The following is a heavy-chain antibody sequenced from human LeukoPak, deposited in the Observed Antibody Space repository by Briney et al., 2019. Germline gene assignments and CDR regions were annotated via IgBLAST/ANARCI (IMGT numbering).Heavy chain of an antibody. CDR3: ARHRLYCSSTSCSRGWFDP. CDR2: INHSGST. J-gene: IGHJ5*02. D-gene: IGHD2-2*01. Sequence: KPSETLSLTCAVYGGSFSGYYWSWIRQPPGKGLEWIGEINHSGSTNYNPSLKSRVTISVDTSKNQFSLKLSSVTAADTAVYYCARHRLYCSSTSCSRGWFDPWGQGTLVTVSS. CDR1: GGSFSGYY. V-gene: IGHV4-34*01.